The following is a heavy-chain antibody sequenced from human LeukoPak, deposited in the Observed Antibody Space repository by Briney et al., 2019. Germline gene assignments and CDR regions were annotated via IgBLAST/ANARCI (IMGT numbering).Heavy chain of an antibody. D-gene: IGHD5-12*01. CDR3: AKGGPLQWLRFDY. J-gene: IGHJ4*02. CDR2: VGGGAGTP. V-gene: IGHV3-23*01. Sequence: GGSLRLSCAASGFTFSSYGMSWVRQAPGKGLEWVSAVGGGAGTPYYADSVKGRFTISRDDSKNTLYLQMNSLRAEDTAVYYCAKGGPLQWLRFDYWGQGTLVTVSS. CDR1: GFTFSSYG.